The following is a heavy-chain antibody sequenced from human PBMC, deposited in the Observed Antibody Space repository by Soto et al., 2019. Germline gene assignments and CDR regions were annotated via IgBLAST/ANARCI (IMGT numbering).Heavy chain of an antibody. D-gene: IGHD2-2*01. CDR2: ITWNSGTI. Sequence: EVQLVESGGGLVLPGRSLRLSCAASGFTFDDYAMTCVRQRPGKGLEWVSSITWNSGTIAYADSVKGRFTISRDNAKNSLYLQMNSLRAEDTARYYCAKGTWGYCISFRCPYYSYHCGKGTLVTVSS. CDR3: AKGTWGYCISFRCPYYSYH. CDR1: GFTFDDYA. J-gene: IGHJ4*02. V-gene: IGHV3-9*01.